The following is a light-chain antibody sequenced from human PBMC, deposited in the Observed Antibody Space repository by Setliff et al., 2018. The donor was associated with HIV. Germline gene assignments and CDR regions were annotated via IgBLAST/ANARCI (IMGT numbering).Light chain of an antibody. Sequence: QSVLTQPPSVSGAPGQRVTISCTGSSSNIGAGYDVHWYQQLPGTAPKLLVFVNKRRLSGVPDRFSGSKSGTSAFLAITGLQADDEADYYCQSYDRSLSGYVFGTGTKVTVL. CDR1: SSNIGAGYD. CDR2: VNK. V-gene: IGLV1-40*01. J-gene: IGLJ1*01. CDR3: QSYDRSLSGYV.